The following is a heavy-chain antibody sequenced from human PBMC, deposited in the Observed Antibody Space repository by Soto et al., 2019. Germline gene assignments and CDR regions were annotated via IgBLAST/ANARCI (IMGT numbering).Heavy chain of an antibody. J-gene: IGHJ4*02. CDR3: ARARSGYDYVPHFDY. Sequence: QVQLVQSGAEVKKPGASVKVSCKASGYTFTSYGISWVRQAPGQGLKWMGWISAYNGNTNYAQKLQGRVTMTTDTSTSTAYMELRSLRSDDTAVYYCARARSGYDYVPHFDYWGQGTLVTVSS. V-gene: IGHV1-18*01. CDR1: GYTFTSYG. D-gene: IGHD5-12*01. CDR2: ISAYNGNT.